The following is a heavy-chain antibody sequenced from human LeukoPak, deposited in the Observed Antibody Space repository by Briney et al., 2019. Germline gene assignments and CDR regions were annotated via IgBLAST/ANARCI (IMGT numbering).Heavy chain of an antibody. D-gene: IGHD1-14*01. Sequence: PGGSLRLSCAASGFTFTHYAMTWVRQAPGKGLEWVSAIDGSGVYIYYADSVKGRFTSSRDNSKNTLYLQMSNLRAEDTAVYYCAKNRALGMAFYDYWGQGTQVTVSS. V-gene: IGHV3-23*01. CDR1: GFTFTHYA. CDR2: IDGSGVYI. CDR3: AKNRALGMAFYDY. J-gene: IGHJ4*02.